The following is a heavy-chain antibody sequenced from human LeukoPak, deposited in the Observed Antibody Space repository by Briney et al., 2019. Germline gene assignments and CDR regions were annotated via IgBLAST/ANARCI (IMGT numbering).Heavy chain of an antibody. CDR1: GFTFSNYG. J-gene: IGHJ6*02. V-gene: IGHV3-33*01. D-gene: IGHD3-10*01. Sequence: PGGSLRLSCATSGFTFSNYGLPWVRQAPGKGLEWVSVIWHDGIKQFYADSVQGRFTISRDNFKKTVYLQMDSLRAEDTAVYYCARDYQANYGSGSYSYYGMDVWGQGTTVTVSS. CDR2: IWHDGIKQ. CDR3: ARDYQANYGSGSYSYYGMDV.